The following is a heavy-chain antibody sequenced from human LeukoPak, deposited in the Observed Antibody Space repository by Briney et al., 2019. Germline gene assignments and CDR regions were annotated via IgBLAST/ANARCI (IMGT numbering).Heavy chain of an antibody. J-gene: IGHJ4*02. CDR2: ISSSSSYI. V-gene: IGHV3-21*01. Sequence: GGSLRLSCAASGFTFSSYGMNWVRQAPGKGLEWVSSISSSSSYIYYADSVKGRFTISRDNAKNSLYLQMNSLRAEDTAVYYCARDSDNKWFGELSLLDYWGQGTLVTVSS. CDR1: GFTFSSYG. CDR3: ARDSDNKWFGELSLLDY. D-gene: IGHD3-10*01.